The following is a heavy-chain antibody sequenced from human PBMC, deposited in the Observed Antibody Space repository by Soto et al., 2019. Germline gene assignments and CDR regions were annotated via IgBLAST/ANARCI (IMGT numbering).Heavy chain of an antibody. Sequence: LGGSLRLSCAASGFTFSSYAMGWVRQAPGKGLEWVSAISGSGGSTYYADSVKGRFTISRDNSKNTLYLQMNSLRAEDTAVYYCAKARAQYYDFWSGYPVDYWGQGTLVTVSS. J-gene: IGHJ4*02. CDR2: ISGSGGST. V-gene: IGHV3-23*01. CDR3: AKARAQYYDFWSGYPVDY. D-gene: IGHD3-3*01. CDR1: GFTFSSYA.